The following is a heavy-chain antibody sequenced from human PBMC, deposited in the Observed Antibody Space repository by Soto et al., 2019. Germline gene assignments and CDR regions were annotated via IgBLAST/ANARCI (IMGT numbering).Heavy chain of an antibody. CDR3: ARDLRDTAMVFDY. J-gene: IGHJ4*02. Sequence: GGSLRLSCAAAGFTFSGYGMHWVRQAPGKGLEWVAVIWYDGSNKYYADSVKGRFTISRDNSKNTLYLQINSLRAEDTAVYYCARDLRDTAMVFDYWGQGTLVTVSS. CDR1: GFTFSGYG. V-gene: IGHV3-33*01. CDR2: IWYDGSNK. D-gene: IGHD5-18*01.